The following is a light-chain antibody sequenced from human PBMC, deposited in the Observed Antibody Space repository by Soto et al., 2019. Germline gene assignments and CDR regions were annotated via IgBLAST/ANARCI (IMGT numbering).Light chain of an antibody. V-gene: IGKV2-28*01. CDR3: QQYATSPLT. Sequence: DIVMTQSPLSLGVTPGEPASISCRSSQSLLYSDGDNYLDWYLQKPGQSPQLLIYLASNRASGVPARFSGSGSGTYFTLKISRVEPEDFALYYCQQYATSPLTFGGGTKVDIK. J-gene: IGKJ4*01. CDR2: LAS. CDR1: QSLLYSDGDNY.